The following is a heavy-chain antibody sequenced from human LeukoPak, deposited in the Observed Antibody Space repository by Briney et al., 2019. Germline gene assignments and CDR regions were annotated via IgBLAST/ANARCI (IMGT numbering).Heavy chain of an antibody. D-gene: IGHD3-10*01. J-gene: IGHJ3*02. CDR1: GGTFSSYA. CDR2: IIPIFGTA. Sequence: ASVKVSCKASGGTFSSYAISWVRQAPGQGLEWMGGIIPIFGTANYAQKFQGRVTITADESTSTAYMELSSLRSEDTAVYYCARGGLEGPSMVWGVSPRDDAFDIWGQGTMVTVSS. V-gene: IGHV1-69*01. CDR3: ARGGLEGPSMVWGVSPRDDAFDI.